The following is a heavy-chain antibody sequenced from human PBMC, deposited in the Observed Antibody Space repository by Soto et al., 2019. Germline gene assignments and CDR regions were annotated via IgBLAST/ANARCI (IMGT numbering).Heavy chain of an antibody. V-gene: IGHV1-69*13. CDR2: IIPIFGTA. D-gene: IGHD3-10*01. CDR3: ARRNSEYYYGSEVFDY. Sequence: ASVKVSCKASGGTFSSYAISWVRQAPGQGLEWMGGIIPIFGTANYAQKFQGRVTITADESTSTAYMELSSLRSEDTAVYYCARRNSEYYYGSEVFDYWGQGTLVTVSS. J-gene: IGHJ4*02. CDR1: GGTFSSYA.